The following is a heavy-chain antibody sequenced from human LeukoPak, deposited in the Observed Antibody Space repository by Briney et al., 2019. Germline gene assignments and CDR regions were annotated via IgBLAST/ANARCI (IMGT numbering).Heavy chain of an antibody. CDR1: GYTFTGYY. V-gene: IGHV1-2*02. CDR3: ARVPKATPGHFDY. J-gene: IGHJ4*02. CDR2: INPNSGGT. Sequence: SVKVSCKASGYTFTGYYMHWVRQAPGQGLEWMGWINPNSGGTNYAQKFKGRVTMTRDTSISTAYMELSRLRSDDTAVYYCARVPKATPGHFDYWGQGTLVTVSS.